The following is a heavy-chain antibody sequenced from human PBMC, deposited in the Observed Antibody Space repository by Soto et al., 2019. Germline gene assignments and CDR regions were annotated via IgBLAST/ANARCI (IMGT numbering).Heavy chain of an antibody. D-gene: IGHD2-15*01. CDR1: GFPFSDYY. J-gene: IGHJ4*02. CDR3: ARGGGGGLFEH. V-gene: IGHV3-11*06. CDR2: ISPKSTYR. Sequence: NPGGSLRLSCATSGFPFSDYYMSWIRQAPGKGLEWLSHISPKSTYRNYADSVKGRFTIPRDNTKSSLFLQMNSLGVEDTAVYYCARGGGGGLFEHWGQGVLVTVSS.